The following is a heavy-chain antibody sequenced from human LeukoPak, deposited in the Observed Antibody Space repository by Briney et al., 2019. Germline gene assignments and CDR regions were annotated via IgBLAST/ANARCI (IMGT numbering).Heavy chain of an antibody. V-gene: IGHV3-64*01. J-gene: IGHJ4*02. Sequence: GGSLRLSCAASGFTFSTYAMHWVRQAPGKGLEYVSTIISNGGSTYYANSVEGRFIISRDNSKSTLYLQMGSLRAEDMAVYYCARSADFWSGSEHYYFHYWGQGTLVTVSS. CDR3: ARSADFWSGSEHYYFHY. D-gene: IGHD3-3*01. CDR1: GFTFSTYA. CDR2: IISNGGST.